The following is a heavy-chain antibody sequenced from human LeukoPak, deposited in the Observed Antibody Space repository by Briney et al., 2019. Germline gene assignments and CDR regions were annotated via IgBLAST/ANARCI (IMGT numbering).Heavy chain of an antibody. J-gene: IGHJ5*02. CDR1: GFTFSSYW. CDR3: ARYGVVPAANPFDP. Sequence: GGSLRLSCAASGFTFSSYWMSWVRQAPGKGLEWVANIKQDGSEKYYVDSVKGRFTISRDNAKNSLYLQMNSLRAEDTAVYYCARYGVVPAANPFDPWGQGTLVTVSS. D-gene: IGHD2-2*01. V-gene: IGHV3-7*01. CDR2: IKQDGSEK.